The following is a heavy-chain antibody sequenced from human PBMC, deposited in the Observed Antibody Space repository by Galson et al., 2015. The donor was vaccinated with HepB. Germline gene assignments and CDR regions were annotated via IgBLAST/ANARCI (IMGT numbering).Heavy chain of an antibody. Sequence: QSGAEVTKPGESLGISCRGSGYTFTSYWISWVRQMPGKGLEWMGRIDPSDSYTNYSPSFQGHVTISADKSTATAYLQWSSLKAADTGMYFCARRFYSSGWYDYWGQGTLLTVSS. CDR2: IDPSDSYT. CDR3: ARRFYSSGWYDY. D-gene: IGHD6-13*01. CDR1: GYTFTSYW. J-gene: IGHJ4*02. V-gene: IGHV5-10-1*01.